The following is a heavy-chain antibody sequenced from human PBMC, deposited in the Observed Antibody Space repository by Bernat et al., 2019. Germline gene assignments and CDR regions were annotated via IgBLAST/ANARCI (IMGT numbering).Heavy chain of an antibody. CDR2: ISTRNSYI. CDR3: GRDSIASDATNNAFDG. D-gene: IGHD6-13*01. J-gene: IGHJ3*01. Sequence: EVQLVESGGGLVKPGGSLRLSCGASGFTFSTYNMNWVRQAPGKGLEWVSYISTRNSYIYYADSVKGRFTISRDNAKNSLYLHMNSLRVEDTAGYYCGRDSIASDATNNAFDGWGQGTMVTVSS. CDR1: GFTFSTYN. V-gene: IGHV3-21*05.